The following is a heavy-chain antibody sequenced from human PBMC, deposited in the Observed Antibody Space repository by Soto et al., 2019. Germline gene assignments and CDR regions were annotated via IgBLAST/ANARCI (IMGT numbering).Heavy chain of an antibody. CDR3: ARAGDGYSSSSALHSYYYRMDV. Sequence: QSGGSLRLSCAASGFSFSNYGMHWVRQAPGKGLEWVAVIWYDASNKYYADSVKGRFTISRDNSKNTLYLQMNRLRADDTAVYYCARAGDGYSSSSALHSYYYRMDVWGQGTTVTVSS. CDR1: GFSFSNYG. V-gene: IGHV3-33*01. CDR2: IWYDASNK. J-gene: IGHJ6*02. D-gene: IGHD6-6*01.